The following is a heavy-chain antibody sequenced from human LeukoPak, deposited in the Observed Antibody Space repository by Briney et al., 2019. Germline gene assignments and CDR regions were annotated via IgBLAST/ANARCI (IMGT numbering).Heavy chain of an antibody. V-gene: IGHV4-59*01. D-gene: IGHD3-10*01. CDR3: ARVSGGSGSPLIDY. Sequence: SETLSLTCTVSGGSFSSYYWSWIRQPPGKGLEWIGYIYYSGSNNYNPSLKSRVTISVDTSKNQFSLKLSSVTAADTAVYYCARVSGGSGSPLIDYWGQGTLVTVSS. CDR1: GGSFSSYY. J-gene: IGHJ4*02. CDR2: IYYSGSN.